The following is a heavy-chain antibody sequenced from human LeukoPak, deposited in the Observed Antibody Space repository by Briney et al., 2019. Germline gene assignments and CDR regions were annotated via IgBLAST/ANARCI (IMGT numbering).Heavy chain of an antibody. CDR1: GYTFTNYY. D-gene: IGHD5-24*01. CDR2: INPGGGNT. J-gene: IGHJ3*02. V-gene: IGHV1-46*01. Sequence: ASVKVSCKASGYTFTNYYIHWVRQAPGQGLEWMGLINPGGGNTNYAQNFQGRVTMTRDTSVSTVYIELSSLRSEDTAIYYCARIRDGYNDAYDIWGQGTVVTVPS. CDR3: ARIRDGYNDAYDI.